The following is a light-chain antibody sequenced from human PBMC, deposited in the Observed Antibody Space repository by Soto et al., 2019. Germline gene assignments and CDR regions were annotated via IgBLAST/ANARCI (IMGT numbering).Light chain of an antibody. J-gene: IGKJ1*01. Sequence: DILMTQSPSSLSASVGDRVTIVCRASQSITNYLNWYQQKPEKAPKLLIHGASSLQSGVPSRFSGSGSGTDFTLTISSLQPDDSATYYCQQYNSYSSRFGQGTKVEIK. CDR3: QQYNSYSSR. CDR1: QSITNY. CDR2: GAS. V-gene: IGKV1-39*01.